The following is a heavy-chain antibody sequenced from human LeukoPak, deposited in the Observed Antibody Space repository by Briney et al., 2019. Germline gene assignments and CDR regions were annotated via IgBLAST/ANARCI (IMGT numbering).Heavy chain of an antibody. V-gene: IGHV3-23*01. CDR2: ISAHGDKV. CDR3: AKAKYSGDYVDY. Sequence: GGSLRLSCVISGFTFTTYAMSWVRQAPGKGLEWVSIISAHGDKVSYAGSVKGRFTISRDNSKNTLYLQLNSLRAEDTAVYYCAKAKYSGDYVDYWGQGTLVTVSS. J-gene: IGHJ4*02. D-gene: IGHD5-18*01. CDR1: GFTFTTYA.